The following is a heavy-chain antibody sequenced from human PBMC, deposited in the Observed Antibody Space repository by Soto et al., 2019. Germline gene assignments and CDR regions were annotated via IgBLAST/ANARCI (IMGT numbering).Heavy chain of an antibody. CDR2: IYYSGST. V-gene: IGHV4-59*08. D-gene: IGHD4-4*01. Sequence: SETLSLTYTVSGGSISSYYWSWIRQPPGKGLEWIGYIYYSGSTNYNPSLKSRVTISVDTSKNQFSLKLTSVTAADTAVYYCARHRRTTVAKFYFDNWGQGALVTVSS. CDR1: GGSISSYY. J-gene: IGHJ4*02. CDR3: ARHRRTTVAKFYFDN.